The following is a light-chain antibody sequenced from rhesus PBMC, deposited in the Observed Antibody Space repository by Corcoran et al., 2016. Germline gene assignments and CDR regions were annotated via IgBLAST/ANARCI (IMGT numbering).Light chain of an antibody. Sequence: DIQMTQSPSSLSASVGDTVTITCRASQGISSYLNWFQQKQGKAPKVLTYAASSLESGVPSRFSGSGSGTDFTLTISSRQPEDFAVYYCLQYNTYPYSFGQGTKVEIK. CDR2: AAS. CDR1: QGISSY. CDR3: LQYNTYPYS. V-gene: IGKV1-28*02. J-gene: IGKJ2*01.